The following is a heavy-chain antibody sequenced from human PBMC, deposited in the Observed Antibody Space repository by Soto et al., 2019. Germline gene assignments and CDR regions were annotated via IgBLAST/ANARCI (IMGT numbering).Heavy chain of an antibody. D-gene: IGHD3-22*01. CDR2: INHSGST. V-gene: IGHV4-34*01. Sequence: SETLSLTCAVYGWSFSGYYWSWIRQPPGKGLEWIGEINHSGSTNYNPSLNSRVSISVDKSKNQFSLKLNSVNAADTADYYCARTSYYDSTGYYNLDVWGPGTTVTVSS. CDR1: GWSFSGYY. J-gene: IGHJ6*02. CDR3: ARTSYYDSTGYYNLDV.